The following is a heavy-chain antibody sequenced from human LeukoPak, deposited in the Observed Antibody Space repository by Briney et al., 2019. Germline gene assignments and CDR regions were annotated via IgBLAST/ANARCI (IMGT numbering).Heavy chain of an antibody. J-gene: IGHJ4*02. CDR1: GFTFSSYA. Sequence: GRSLRLSCAASGFTFSSYAMHWVRQAPGKGLEWVAFIRSDGSEKYHADSVKGRFTISRDNSKNMLHLQMNSLRAEDTAMYYCAAEYSSSSGIYWGQGTLVTVSS. CDR3: AAEYSSSSGIY. V-gene: IGHV3-30*04. CDR2: IRSDGSEK. D-gene: IGHD6-6*01.